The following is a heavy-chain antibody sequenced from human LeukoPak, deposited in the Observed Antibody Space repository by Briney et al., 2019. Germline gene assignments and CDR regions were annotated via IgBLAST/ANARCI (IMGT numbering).Heavy chain of an antibody. V-gene: IGHV4-39*07. J-gene: IGHJ4*02. CDR1: GGSISSSSYY. Sequence: SETLSLTCTVSGGSISSSSYYWGWIRQPPGKGLEWIGSIYYSGSTNYNPSLKSRVTISVDTSKNQFSLKLSSVTAADTAVYYCARTSGGRYFDFDYWGQGTLVTVSS. D-gene: IGHD3-9*01. CDR2: IYYSGST. CDR3: ARTSGGRYFDFDY.